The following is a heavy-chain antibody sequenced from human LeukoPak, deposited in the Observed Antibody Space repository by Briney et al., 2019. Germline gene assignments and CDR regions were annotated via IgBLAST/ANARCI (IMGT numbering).Heavy chain of an antibody. CDR3: ARHYDSTAYSLDY. Sequence: GGSLRLSCAASGFTFSSYWMTWVRQAPGKGLEWVANIKQDGSQKFYLDSVKGRFTISRDNAKESLFLQMNSLRAEDTAVYYCARHYDSTAYSLDYWGQGTLVTVSS. V-gene: IGHV3-7*01. D-gene: IGHD3-22*01. CDR2: IKQDGSQK. J-gene: IGHJ4*02. CDR1: GFTFSSYW.